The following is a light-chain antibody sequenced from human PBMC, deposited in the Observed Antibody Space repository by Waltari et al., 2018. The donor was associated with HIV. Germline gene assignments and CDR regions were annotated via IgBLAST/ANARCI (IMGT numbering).Light chain of an antibody. V-gene: IGLV2-8*01. CDR3: SSYAGSNNLV. Sequence: QSALTQPPSASGSPGQSVTISCTGTSSDVGGYKFVSGYQQHPGKAPKLMIFEVTKRPSGVPARFSGSKSGNTASLTVSGLQADDEADYYCSSYAGSNNLVFGGGTKLTVL. J-gene: IGLJ2*01. CDR2: EVT. CDR1: SSDVGGYKF.